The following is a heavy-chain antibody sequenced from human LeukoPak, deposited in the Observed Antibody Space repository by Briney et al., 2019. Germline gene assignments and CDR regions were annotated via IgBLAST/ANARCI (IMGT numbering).Heavy chain of an antibody. D-gene: IGHD3-16*02. J-gene: IGHJ4*02. CDR1: GGSFSGYY. V-gene: IGHV4-34*01. CDR3: ARHRYPNPRGY. CDR2: INHSGST. Sequence: SETLSLTCAVYGGSFSGYYWSWIRQPPGKGLEWIGEINHSGSTNYNPSLKSRVTISVDTSKNQFSLKLSSVTAADTAVYYCARHRYPNPRGYWGQGTLVTVSS.